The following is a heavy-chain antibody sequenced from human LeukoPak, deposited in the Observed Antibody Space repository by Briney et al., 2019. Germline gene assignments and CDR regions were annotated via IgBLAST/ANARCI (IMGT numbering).Heavy chain of an antibody. CDR2: IKQDGSEK. CDR1: GFTFSSYW. V-gene: IGHV3-7*01. CDR3: ARDRTYYYGSRLGP. Sequence: GGSLRLSCAASGFTFSSYWMSWVRQAPGKGLEWVANIKQDGSEKYYVDSVKGRFTISRDNAKNSLYLQMNSLRAEDTAVYYCARDRTYYYGSRLGPWGQGTLVTVSS. J-gene: IGHJ5*02. D-gene: IGHD3-10*01.